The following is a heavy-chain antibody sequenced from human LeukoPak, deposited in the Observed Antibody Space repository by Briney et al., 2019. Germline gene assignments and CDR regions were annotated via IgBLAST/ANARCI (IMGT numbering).Heavy chain of an antibody. CDR1: GFTFSAYS. J-gene: IGHJ4*02. CDR2: ISSTGETF. CDR3: ASPAVAGIHPYFDY. V-gene: IGHV3-48*02. D-gene: IGHD6-19*01. Sequence: GGSLRLSCAASGFTFSAYSMNWVRQAPGKGLEWVAYISSTGETFYYADSVKGRFTISRDNAENSLYLQMNSLRDEDTAVYYCASPAVAGIHPYFDYWGQGTLVTVSS.